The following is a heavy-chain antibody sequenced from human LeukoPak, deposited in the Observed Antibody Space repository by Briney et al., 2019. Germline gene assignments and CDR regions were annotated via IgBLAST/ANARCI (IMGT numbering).Heavy chain of an antibody. Sequence: SETLSLTCTVSGGSISSYYWSWIRQPAGKGLEWIGRIYTSGSTNYNPSLKSRVTMSVDTSKNQFSLKLSSVTAADTAVYYCASQYYDILTGYVDYWGQGTLVTVSP. J-gene: IGHJ4*02. CDR2: IYTSGST. V-gene: IGHV4-4*07. CDR3: ASQYYDILTGYVDY. D-gene: IGHD3-9*01. CDR1: GGSISSYY.